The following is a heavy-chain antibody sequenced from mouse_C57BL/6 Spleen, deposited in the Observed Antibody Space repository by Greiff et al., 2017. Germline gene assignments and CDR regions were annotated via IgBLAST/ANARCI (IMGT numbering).Heavy chain of an antibody. V-gene: IGHV1-82*01. CDR3: ARGHYGGY. CDR1: GYAFSSSW. D-gene: IGHD1-1*02. Sequence: VQLQQSGPELVKPGASVKISCKASGYAFSSSWMNWVKQRPGKGLEWIGRIYPGDGDTNYNGKFKGKATLTADKSSSTAYMQLSSLTSEDSAVYSCARGHYGGYWGQGTTLTVSS. J-gene: IGHJ2*01. CDR2: IYPGDGDT.